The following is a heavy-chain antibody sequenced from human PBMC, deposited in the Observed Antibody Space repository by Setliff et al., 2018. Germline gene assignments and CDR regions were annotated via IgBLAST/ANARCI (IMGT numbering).Heavy chain of an antibody. D-gene: IGHD3-22*01. CDR3: ASVTYYYDSSGYYRDY. V-gene: IGHV3-11*04. J-gene: IGHJ4*02. Sequence: GGSLRLSCAASGFTFSDYYMSWIRQAPGKGLEWVSYISSSGSTIYYADSVKGRFTISRDNAKNSLYLQMNSLRAEDTAVYYCASVTYYYDSSGYYRDYWGQGTLVTVS. CDR1: GFTFSDYY. CDR2: ISSSGSTI.